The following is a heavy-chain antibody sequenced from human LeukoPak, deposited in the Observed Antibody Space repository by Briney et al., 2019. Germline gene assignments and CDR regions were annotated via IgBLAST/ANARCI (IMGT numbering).Heavy chain of an antibody. CDR1: GFTFSDYW. V-gene: IGHV3-7*01. J-gene: IGHJ4*02. D-gene: IGHD1-7*01. CDR2: IKQDGSEK. Sequence: GGSLRLSCAASGFTFSDYWMTWVRQAPGKGLEWVAHIKQDGSEKYNVDSVKGRFTISRDSAKNLLYLQMNSLGAEDTAVYYCARGWNYAFRFDYWGQGTLVTVSS. CDR3: ARGWNYAFRFDY.